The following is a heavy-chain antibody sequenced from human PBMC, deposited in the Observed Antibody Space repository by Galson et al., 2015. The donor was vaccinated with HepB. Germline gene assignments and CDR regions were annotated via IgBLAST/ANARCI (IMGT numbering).Heavy chain of an antibody. D-gene: IGHD2-21*02. V-gene: IGHV3-7*03. J-gene: IGHJ4*02. CDR1: GFTFSNYW. CDR2: IKPDGSEK. CDR3: ARDANRGGDLDY. Sequence: SLRLSCAASGFTFSNYWMSWVRQAPGKGLERVAHIKPDGSEKYYLDSVKGRFTISRDNAKNLLYLQMSSLRADDTAVYYCARDANRGGDLDYWGRGTSVTVSS.